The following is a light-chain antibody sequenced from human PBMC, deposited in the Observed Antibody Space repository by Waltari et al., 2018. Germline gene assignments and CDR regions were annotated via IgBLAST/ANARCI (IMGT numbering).Light chain of an antibody. CDR1: PRVSSN. Sequence: IVLTLSPAPLSVPPGETATLACRASPRVSSNLAWYHHKPRPAPRLLIYAASTSATGIPARFSGSGSETDVTLTIKCQQSEDLAGYYCQQYDIWPLWKFSQGTKVEI. CDR3: QQYDIWPLWK. V-gene: IGKV3-15*01. CDR2: AAS. J-gene: IGKJ1*01.